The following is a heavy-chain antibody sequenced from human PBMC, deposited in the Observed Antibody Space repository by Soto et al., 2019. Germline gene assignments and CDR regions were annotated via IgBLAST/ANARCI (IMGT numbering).Heavy chain of an antibody. D-gene: IGHD4-17*01. CDR3: AKDPSTTVVTPGSDY. CDR1: GFTFSSYG. V-gene: IGHV3-30*18. J-gene: IGHJ4*02. Sequence: GGSLRLSCAASGFTFSSYGMHWVRQAPGKGLEWVAVISYDGSNKYYADSVKGRFTISRDNSKNTLYLQMNSLRAEDTAVYYCAKDPSTTVVTPGSDYWGQGTLVTVSS. CDR2: ISYDGSNK.